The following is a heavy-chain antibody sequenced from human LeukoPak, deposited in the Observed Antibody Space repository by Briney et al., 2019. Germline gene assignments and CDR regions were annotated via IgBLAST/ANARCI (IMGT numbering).Heavy chain of an antibody. J-gene: IGHJ6*03. CDR1: GYTFSSYY. Sequence: AASVKVSCKASGYTFSSYYIHWVRQAPGQGLEWMGLINPSGGSTNYAQKFQGRVTMTRNTSISTAYMELSSLRSEDTAVYYCARGYSGYWPLGYYYYYMDVWGKGTTVTISS. CDR2: INPSGGST. D-gene: IGHD5-12*01. CDR3: ARGYSGYWPLGYYYYYMDV. V-gene: IGHV1-46*01.